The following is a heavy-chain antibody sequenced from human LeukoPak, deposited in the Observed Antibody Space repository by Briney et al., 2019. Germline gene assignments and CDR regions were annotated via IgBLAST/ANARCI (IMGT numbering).Heavy chain of an antibody. D-gene: IGHD1-26*01. CDR2: ITDSGRI. CDR3: ARGLWDSDV. V-gene: IGHV4-34*01. Sequence: PSETLSLTCAVYGGSSSGYYWSWTRQPPGKGLEWIGEITDSGRIHYNSSLGRRVTISLDTSKNQFSLKLSSVTAADTAVYYCARGLWDSDVWGQGTTVTVSS. J-gene: IGHJ6*02. CDR1: GGSSSGYY.